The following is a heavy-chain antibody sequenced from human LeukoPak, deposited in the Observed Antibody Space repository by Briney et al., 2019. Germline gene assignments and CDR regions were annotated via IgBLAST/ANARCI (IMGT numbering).Heavy chain of an antibody. CDR3: AKRGLVGSSGFKNNWFDP. V-gene: IGHV3-23*01. D-gene: IGHD3-22*01. CDR2: ICSNDNNT. CDR1: GFTFSSYA. J-gene: IGHJ5*02. Sequence: GGSLRLSCAASGFTFSSYAMNWVRQAPGKGLEWVSAICSNDNNTYYANSVKGRFTISRDNSKDTLYLQVNSLRAEDTAVYYCAKRGLVGSSGFKNNWFDPWGQGTLVTVSS.